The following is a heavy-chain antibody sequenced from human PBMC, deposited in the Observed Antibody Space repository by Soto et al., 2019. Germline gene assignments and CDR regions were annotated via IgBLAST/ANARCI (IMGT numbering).Heavy chain of an antibody. V-gene: IGHV4-34*01. D-gene: IGHD4-17*01. CDR2: INHSGST. CDR3: ARGMGDYGDDGLDY. CDR1: GGSFSGYY. J-gene: IGHJ4*02. Sequence: PSETLSLTCAVYGGSFSGYYWSWIRQPPGKGLEWIGEINHSGSTNYNPSLKSRVTISVDTSKNQFSLKLSSVTAADTAVYYCARGMGDYGDDGLDYWGQGTLVTVSS.